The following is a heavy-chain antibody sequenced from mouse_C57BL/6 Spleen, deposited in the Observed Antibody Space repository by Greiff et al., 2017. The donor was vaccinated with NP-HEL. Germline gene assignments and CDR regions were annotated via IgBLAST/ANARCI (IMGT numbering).Heavy chain of an antibody. CDR2: IDPSDSET. CDR1: GYTFTSYW. J-gene: IGHJ4*01. Sequence: VQLQQSGAELVRPGSSVKLSCKASGYTFTSYWMHWVKQRPIQGLEWIGNIDPSDSETHYNQKFKDKATLTVDKSSSTAYMQLSSLTSEDSAVDYGARGDYRYAMDYWGQGTSGTVSS. V-gene: IGHV1-52*01. D-gene: IGHD2-4*01. CDR3: ARGDYRYAMDY.